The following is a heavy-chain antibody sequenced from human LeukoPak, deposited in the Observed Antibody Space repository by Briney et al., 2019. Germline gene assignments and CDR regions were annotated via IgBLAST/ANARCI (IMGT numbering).Heavy chain of an antibody. CDR2: IYYSGST. Sequence: SETLSLTCAVYGGSFSGYYWSWIRQPPGKGLEWIGYIYYSGSTYYNPSLKSRVTISVDTSKNQFSLKLSSVTAADTAVYYCARGDYGDYDAWGQGTLVTVSS. CDR3: ARGDYGDYDA. V-gene: IGHV4-34*09. J-gene: IGHJ5*02. CDR1: GGSFSGYY. D-gene: IGHD4-17*01.